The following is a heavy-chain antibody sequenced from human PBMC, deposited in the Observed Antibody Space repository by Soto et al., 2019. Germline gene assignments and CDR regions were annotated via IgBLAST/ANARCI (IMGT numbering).Heavy chain of an antibody. CDR3: ARGLWDYYYGMDV. CDR2: INHSGST. D-gene: IGHD1-26*01. V-gene: IGHV4-34*01. J-gene: IGHJ6*02. CDR1: GGSFSSYY. Sequence: ETLSLTCAVYGGSFSSYYWSWIRPPQGKGLEWIGEINHSGSTNYNPSLKSRVTISVDTSKNQFSLKLSSVTAADTAVYYCARGLWDYYYGMDVWGQGTTVTVS.